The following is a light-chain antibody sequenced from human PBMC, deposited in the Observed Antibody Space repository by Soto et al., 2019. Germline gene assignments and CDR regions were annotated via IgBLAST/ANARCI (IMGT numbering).Light chain of an antibody. CDR2: GAS. CDR1: QSVDSL. J-gene: IGKJ5*01. Sequence: EIVLTQSPGTLSVSPGEAATLSCGTSQSVDSLLAWYQQKPGQAPRLLIYGASTRPTGIPARFSGSGSGTDFTLTINSLQSDDFAVYCCQQYNNWPITFGQGTRLEIK. CDR3: QQYNNWPIT. V-gene: IGKV3-15*01.